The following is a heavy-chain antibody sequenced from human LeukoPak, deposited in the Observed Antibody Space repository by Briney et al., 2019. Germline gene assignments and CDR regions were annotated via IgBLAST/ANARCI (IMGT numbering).Heavy chain of an antibody. CDR1: GFTFSSYS. CDR2: ISSSSSTI. J-gene: IGHJ5*02. D-gene: IGHD3-3*01. Sequence: GGSLRLSCAASGFTFSSYSMNWVRQAPGKGLEWVSSISSSSSTIYYADSVKGRFTISRDNAKNSLYLQMNSLRAEDTAVYYCARDRASYYDFWSGYYGNNWFDPWGQGTLVTVSS. CDR3: ARDRASYYDFWSGYYGNNWFDP. V-gene: IGHV3-48*01.